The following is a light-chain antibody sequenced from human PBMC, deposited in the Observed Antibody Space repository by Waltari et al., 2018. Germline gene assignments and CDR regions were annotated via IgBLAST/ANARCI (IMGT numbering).Light chain of an antibody. Sequence: DIQMTQSPSTLSASVGDRVTITCRASQSISDWLAWYQQKPGKAPKLLIYKASSLESGVPSRCSGSGSGTEFTLTISSLQPDDFATYYCQPYNSYSIMFGQGTRLEIK. CDR2: KAS. J-gene: IGKJ5*01. V-gene: IGKV1-5*03. CDR1: QSISDW. CDR3: QPYNSYSIM.